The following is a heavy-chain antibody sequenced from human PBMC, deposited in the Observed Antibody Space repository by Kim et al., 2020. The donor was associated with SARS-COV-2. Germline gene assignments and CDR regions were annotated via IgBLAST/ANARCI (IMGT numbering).Heavy chain of an antibody. J-gene: IGHJ4*02. CDR1: GGSFSGYY. CDR2: INHSGST. CDR3: ARRQQRTIFGVVKPDVRFDD. D-gene: IGHD3-3*01. V-gene: IGHV4-34*01. Sequence: SETLSLTCAVYGGSFSGYYWSWIRQPPGKGLEWIGEINHSGSTNYNPSLKSRVTISVDTSKNQFSLKLSSVTAADTAVYYCARRQQRTIFGVVKPDVRFDDWGQGTLVTVSS.